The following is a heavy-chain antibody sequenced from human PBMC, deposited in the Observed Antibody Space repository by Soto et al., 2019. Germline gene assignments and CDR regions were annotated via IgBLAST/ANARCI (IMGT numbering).Heavy chain of an antibody. CDR2: IYYSGST. CDR3: ARRTTGMTGRFDY. CDR1: GGSISSNNYY. Sequence: SETLSLTCTVSGGSISSNNYYWGWIRQPPGKGLEWIGTIYYSGSTYYNPSLKSRVTISVDTSKNQFSLKLNSVTAADTAVYYCARRTTGMTGRFDYWGQGTLVTVPS. J-gene: IGHJ4*02. D-gene: IGHD1-1*01. V-gene: IGHV4-39*01.